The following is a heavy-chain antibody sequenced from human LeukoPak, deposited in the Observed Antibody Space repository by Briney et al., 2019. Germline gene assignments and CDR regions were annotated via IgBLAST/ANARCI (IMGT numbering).Heavy chain of an antibody. Sequence: GGSLRLSYAASGFTFSSYAMHWVRQAPGKGLEWVAVISYDGSNKYYADSVKGRFTISRDNPKNTLYLQMNSLRAEDTAVYYCAASYYDILTGSLYYYGMDVWGQGTTVTVSS. CDR2: ISYDGSNK. J-gene: IGHJ6*02. CDR1: GFTFSSYA. CDR3: AASYYDILTGSLYYYGMDV. V-gene: IGHV3-30-3*01. D-gene: IGHD3-9*01.